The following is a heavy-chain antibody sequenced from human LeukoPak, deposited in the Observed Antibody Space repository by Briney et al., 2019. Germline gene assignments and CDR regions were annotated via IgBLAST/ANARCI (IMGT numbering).Heavy chain of an antibody. V-gene: IGHV4-59*01. D-gene: IGHD5-12*01. Sequence: SETLSLTCTVSGGSIRSYYWSWIRQPPGKGLEWIGNIYYNGNTNYNPSLRSRVTISVDTSKNQFSLKVTSVTAADTAVYYCARRRGYSGYEGWFDPWGQGTLVTVSS. CDR1: GGSIRSYY. J-gene: IGHJ5*02. CDR3: ARRRGYSGYEGWFDP. CDR2: IYYNGNT.